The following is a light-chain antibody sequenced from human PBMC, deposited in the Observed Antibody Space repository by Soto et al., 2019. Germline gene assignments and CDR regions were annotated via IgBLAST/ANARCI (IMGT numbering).Light chain of an antibody. J-gene: IGKJ4*01. CDR2: DVS. V-gene: IGKV3-11*01. CDR3: QQRFDWPLT. Sequence: EIVLTQSPATLSLSPGESATLSCRASQPVSSDLAWYQQKPGQSPRLLVYDVSKRATAVPARFSGSGSGTDFTLNLRSLDPVDFAVYYVQQRFDWPLTFGGGTKVEI. CDR1: QPVSSD.